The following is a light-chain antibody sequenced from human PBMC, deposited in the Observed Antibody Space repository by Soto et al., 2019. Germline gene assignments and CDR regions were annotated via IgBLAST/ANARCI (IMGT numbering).Light chain of an antibody. CDR2: GAS. CDR3: QQYGSSGT. Sequence: EIGFTQSPCTLSLSPGERATLHCRASQSVSNNYLAWYQQKPGQAPRLLIYGASNRATGIPDRFSGSGSGTDFTLTISRLEPEDFAVYYCQQYGSSGTFGQGTKVDI. J-gene: IGKJ1*01. V-gene: IGKV3-20*01. CDR1: QSVSNNY.